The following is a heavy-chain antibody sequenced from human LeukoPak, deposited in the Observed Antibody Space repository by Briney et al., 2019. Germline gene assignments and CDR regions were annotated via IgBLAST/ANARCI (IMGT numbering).Heavy chain of an antibody. V-gene: IGHV3-9*01. CDR3: AKDLYGDYDYVWGSPGGFDY. D-gene: IGHD3-16*01. J-gene: IGHJ4*02. CDR2: ISWSSGSL. CDR1: GFTFDDYA. Sequence: GRSLRLSCTASGFTFDDYAMHWVRQAPGKGLEWVSGISWSSGSLGYADSVKGRFIISRDNAKNCLYLQMNSLRAEDTALYYCAKDLYGDYDYVWGSPGGFDYWGQGTLVTVSS.